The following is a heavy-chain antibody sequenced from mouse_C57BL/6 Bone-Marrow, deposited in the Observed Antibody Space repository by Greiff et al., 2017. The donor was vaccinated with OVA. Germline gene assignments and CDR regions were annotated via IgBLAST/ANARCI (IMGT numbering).Heavy chain of an antibody. CDR2: IRNKANGYTT. V-gene: IGHV7-3*01. J-gene: IGHJ4*01. CDR1: GFTFTDYY. D-gene: IGHD2-2*01. CDR3: ARYLPYGYDGWYAMDY. Sequence: EVMLVESGGGLVQPGGSLSLSCAASGFTFTDYYMSWVRQPPGKALEWLGFIRNKANGYTTEYSASVKGRFTISRDNSKSILYLQMNALRAEDSATYYCARYLPYGYDGWYAMDYWGQGTSVTVSS.